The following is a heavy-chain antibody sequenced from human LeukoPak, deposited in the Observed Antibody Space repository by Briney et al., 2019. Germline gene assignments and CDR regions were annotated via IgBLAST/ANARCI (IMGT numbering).Heavy chain of an antibody. J-gene: IGHJ4*02. V-gene: IGHV1-8*01. CDR2: MNPNSGDT. Sequence: GAPVTVSCKASGYTFTNYDINWVRQAPGQGLEWMGWMNPNSGDTGYAQRFQGRVTMTRNTSITTAYMELSSLRSEDTAVYYCARGGGYFDGSGYHWIFDYWGQGALVTVSS. D-gene: IGHD3-22*01. CDR1: GYTFTNYD. CDR3: ARGGGYFDGSGYHWIFDY.